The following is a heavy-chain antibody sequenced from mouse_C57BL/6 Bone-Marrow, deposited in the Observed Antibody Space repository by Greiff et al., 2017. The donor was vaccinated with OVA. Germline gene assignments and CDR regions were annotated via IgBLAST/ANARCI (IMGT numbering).Heavy chain of an antibody. Sequence: VKVVESGAELVRPGASVTLSCKASGYTFTDYEMHWVKHTPVHGLEWIGAIDPETGGTAYNQKFKGKAILTADKSSSTAYMELRSLTSEDSAVYYCTREGITTVGYAMDYWGQGTSVTVSS. V-gene: IGHV1-15*01. CDR1: GYTFTDYE. J-gene: IGHJ4*01. D-gene: IGHD1-1*01. CDR2: IDPETGGT. CDR3: TREGITTVGYAMDY.